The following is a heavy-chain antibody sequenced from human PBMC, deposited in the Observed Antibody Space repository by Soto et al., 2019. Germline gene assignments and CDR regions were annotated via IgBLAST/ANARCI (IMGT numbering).Heavy chain of an antibody. CDR2: IYWDDDK. J-gene: IGHJ3*02. Sequence: QITLQESAPVLVRPTETLTLTCTYSGFSLSTSGVGVGWVRQSPGKALEWLAVIYWDDDKRYMPSLQNRLTISKDTSRNPVVPAMAHVLPMDTGTYYCARRLRQSGSSWDSGAFDIWGHGTVVAVS. CDR1: GFSLSTSGVG. D-gene: IGHD6-6*01. V-gene: IGHV2-5*02. CDR3: ARRLRQSGSSWDSGAFDI.